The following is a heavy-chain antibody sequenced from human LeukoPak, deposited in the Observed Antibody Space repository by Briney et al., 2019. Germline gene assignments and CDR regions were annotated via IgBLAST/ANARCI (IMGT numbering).Heavy chain of an antibody. CDR3: AKPPPATAISRLDFDY. Sequence: QSGGSRRLSCAASGFTFSSYAMSWVRQAPGKGREWVPAISGSGGSTYYADSVKGRFTISRDNSKNTLYLQMNSLRAEDTAVYYCAKPPPATAISRLDFDYWGQGTLVTVSS. CDR2: ISGSGGST. J-gene: IGHJ4*02. V-gene: IGHV3-23*01. D-gene: IGHD2-21*02. CDR1: GFTFSSYA.